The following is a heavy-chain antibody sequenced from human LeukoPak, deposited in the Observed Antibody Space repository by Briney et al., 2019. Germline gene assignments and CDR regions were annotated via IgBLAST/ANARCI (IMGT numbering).Heavy chain of an antibody. CDR2: ISSSSSTI. D-gene: IGHD6-19*01. CDR1: GFTFSNYN. CDR3: ATRSSGWYYFDY. J-gene: IGHJ4*02. Sequence: GQSLRLSCAASGFTFSNYNMNWVRGAPGNGLEWVSYISSSSSTIYYADSVKGRFTISRDNAKNSLYLQMNSLRDDDTAVYYCATRSSGWYYFDYWGQGTLVTVSS. V-gene: IGHV3-48*02.